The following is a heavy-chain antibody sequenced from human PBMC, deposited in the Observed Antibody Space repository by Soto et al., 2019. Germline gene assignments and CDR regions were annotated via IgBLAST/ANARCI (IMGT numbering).Heavy chain of an antibody. J-gene: IGHJ5*02. Sequence: EVQLVESGGGLVQPGGSLRLSCAASGFTVSNNYMSWVRQAPGKGLEYVSVIYSGGGTYYADSVKGRFTISRDNSKNTLYLQMNSLGAEDTAVYYCARSPTRTNYADYFDPWGQGTLDTVSS. CDR2: IYSGGGT. D-gene: IGHD4-17*01. V-gene: IGHV3-66*01. CDR3: ARSPTRTNYADYFDP. CDR1: GFTVSNNY.